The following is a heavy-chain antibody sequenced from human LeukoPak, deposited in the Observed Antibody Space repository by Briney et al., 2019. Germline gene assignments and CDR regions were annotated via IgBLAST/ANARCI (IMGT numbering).Heavy chain of an antibody. J-gene: IGHJ4*02. D-gene: IGHD2-2*02. V-gene: IGHV3-48*01. Sequence: AGGSLRLSCAASGFTFSSYSMNWVRQAPGKGLEWVSYISSSSTIYYADSVKGRFTISRDNAKNSLYLQMNSLRAEDTAVYYCARGICSSTSCYNVPTVFFDYWGQGTLVSVSS. CDR3: ARGICSSTSCYNVPTVFFDY. CDR1: GFTFSSYS. CDR2: ISSSSTI.